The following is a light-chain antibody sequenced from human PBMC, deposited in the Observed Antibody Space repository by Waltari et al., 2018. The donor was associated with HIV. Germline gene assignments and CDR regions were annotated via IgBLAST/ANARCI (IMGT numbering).Light chain of an antibody. Sequence: DIVMTQSPDSLAVSLGARPTVTCTSSRTVLYNLNYLAWYQNKPGQAPNVRIYGSSTRAFGFLDRFRVSGSGTAFSLTISRVQGDDVAIYYGQQYYTLRSTFGGGTKIE. CDR3: QQYYTLRST. J-gene: IGKJ4*01. CDR2: GSS. CDR1: RTVLYNLNY. V-gene: IGKV4-1*01.